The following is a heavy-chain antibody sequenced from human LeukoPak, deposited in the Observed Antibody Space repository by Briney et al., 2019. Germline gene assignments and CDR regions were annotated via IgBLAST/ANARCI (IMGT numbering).Heavy chain of an antibody. D-gene: IGHD1-1*01. CDR2: IYPGDSDT. CDR3: ARCHNWNGVGWFDP. J-gene: IGHJ5*02. V-gene: IGHV5-51*01. CDR1: YW. Sequence: YWSWIRQPPGKGLEWMGIIYPGDSDTRYSPSFQGQVTISADKSISTAYLQWSSLKASDTAMYYCARCHNWNGVGWFDPWGQGTLVTVSS.